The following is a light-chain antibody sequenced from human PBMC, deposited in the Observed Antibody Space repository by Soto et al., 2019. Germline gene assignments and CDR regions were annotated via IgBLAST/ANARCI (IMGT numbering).Light chain of an antibody. CDR3: CSYAGSSTWV. CDR2: EGT. J-gene: IGLJ3*02. CDR1: TSDVGRYNL. Sequence: QSVLTQPASVSGSPGQSITISCTGSTSDVGRYNLVSWYQQYPGKAPKLMIYEGTKRPSGVSNRFSGSKSGNTASLTISGLQAEGEADYSCCSYAGSSTWVFGGGTKLTVL. V-gene: IGLV2-23*01.